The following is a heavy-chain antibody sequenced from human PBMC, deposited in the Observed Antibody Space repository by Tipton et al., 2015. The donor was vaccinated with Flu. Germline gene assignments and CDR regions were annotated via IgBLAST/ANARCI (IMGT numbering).Heavy chain of an antibody. CDR2: IKREVDGGTI. Sequence: GLVKPSETLSLTCGVSGDSIRSSNYYWGWIRQPPGKGLEWVGRIKREVDGGTIDTAAPVKGRFTISRDDSKNTLYLHMNSLRTDDTAIYYCTTGGASWGQGTLVTVSS. D-gene: IGHD1-26*01. J-gene: IGHJ5*02. V-gene: IGHV3-15*01. CDR3: TTGGAS. CDR1: GDSIRSSNYY.